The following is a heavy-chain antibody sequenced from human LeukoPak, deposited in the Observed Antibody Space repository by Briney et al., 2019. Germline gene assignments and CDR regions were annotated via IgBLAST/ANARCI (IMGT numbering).Heavy chain of an antibody. CDR1: GYSFTSYW. V-gene: IGHV5-51*01. Sequence: GESLKISCKGSGYSFTSYWIAWVRQMPGKGLEWMGIIYPGDSDIRYSPSFQGQVTISADKSISTAYLQWSSLKASDTAMYYCARQHISWGEYYFDYWGQGTQVTVSS. CDR3: ARQHISWGEYYFDY. CDR2: IYPGDSDI. J-gene: IGHJ4*02. D-gene: IGHD3-16*01.